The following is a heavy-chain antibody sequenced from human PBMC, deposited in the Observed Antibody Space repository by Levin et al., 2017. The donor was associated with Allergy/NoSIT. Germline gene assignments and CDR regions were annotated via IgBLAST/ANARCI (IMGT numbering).Heavy chain of an antibody. CDR1: GFIFSDYA. V-gene: IGHV3-30*04. D-gene: IGHD3-3*01. CDR2: ISYDQSNK. Sequence: LSLTCVASGFIFSDYALHWFRQPPGKGLEWVAVISYDQSNKHYAPSVKGRFSISRDKTNNTLFLQMNSLLIEDTAVYYCVRGSITIYGVIDYWGQGALVTVSS. J-gene: IGHJ4*02. CDR3: VRGSITIYGVIDY.